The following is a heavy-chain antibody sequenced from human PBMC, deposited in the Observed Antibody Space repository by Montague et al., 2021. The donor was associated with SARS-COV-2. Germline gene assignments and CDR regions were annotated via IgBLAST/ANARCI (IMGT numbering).Heavy chain of an antibody. CDR1: GGSFSNKY. V-gene: IGHV4-34*01. D-gene: IGHD1-26*01. J-gene: IGHJ4*02. CDR2: INHTGST. CDR3: ARDLMSGSYYLGLDY. Sequence: SETLSLTCAVYGGSFSNKYWTWIRQPPGKGLEWIGEINHTGSTNYKPSLKRRVTISVDTSKNQFSLKVSSVTAADTAVYYCARDLMSGSYYLGLDYWGQGTLVTVSS.